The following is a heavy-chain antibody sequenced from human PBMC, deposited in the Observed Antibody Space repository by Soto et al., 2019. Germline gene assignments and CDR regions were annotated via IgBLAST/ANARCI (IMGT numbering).Heavy chain of an antibody. CDR2: IYHSGST. CDR3: ARDPSGGSRRRDYGMDV. Sequence: QVQLQESGPGLVKPSGTLSLTCAVSGGSISSSNWWSWVRQPPGKGLEWIGEIYHSGSTNYNPSLKSRVTISVDKAKNQFSLKLSSVTAADTAVYYWARDPSGGSRRRDYGMDVWGQGTTVTVSS. V-gene: IGHV4-4*02. CDR1: GGSISSSNW. J-gene: IGHJ6*02. D-gene: IGHD2-15*01.